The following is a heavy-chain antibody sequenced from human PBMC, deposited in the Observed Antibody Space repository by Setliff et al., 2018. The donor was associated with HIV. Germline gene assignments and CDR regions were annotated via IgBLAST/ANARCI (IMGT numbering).Heavy chain of an antibody. V-gene: IGHV1-2*06. CDR3: ARDLSISNPYDDILTGPGVY. CDR2: IIPSTGGT. CDR1: GYTFTSYG. D-gene: IGHD3-9*01. Sequence: GASVKVSCKASGYTFTSYGISWVRQAPGQGLEWMGRIIPSTGGTNDAQKFQGRVTMTRDTSISTAYMELSRLRSEDTAVYYCARDLSISNPYDDILTGPGVYWGHGTLVTV. J-gene: IGHJ4*01.